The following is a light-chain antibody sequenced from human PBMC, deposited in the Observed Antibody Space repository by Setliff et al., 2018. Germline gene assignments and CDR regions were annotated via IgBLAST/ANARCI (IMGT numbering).Light chain of an antibody. J-gene: IGLJ1*01. CDR2: DVS. V-gene: IGLV2-14*01. Sequence: QSVLAQPASVSGSPGQSTTISCTGNSSDVGGYNYVSWYQQHPGKAPKLMIYDVSKRPSGVSNRFSGSKSGNTASLTISGLQAEDEADYYCSSYTSSSTPYVFGTGTKVTVL. CDR1: SSDVGGYNY. CDR3: SSYTSSSTPYV.